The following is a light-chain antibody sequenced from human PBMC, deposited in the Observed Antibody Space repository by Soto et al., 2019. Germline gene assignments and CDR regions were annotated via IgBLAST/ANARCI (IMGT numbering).Light chain of an antibody. Sequence: EIVLTQSPGTLSLSPGERATLSCRASETVAGSYVAWYQHKPGQAPRLLIYGASSRATGIPVRFSGSGSGTDFTLTISRLEPEDFAVYYCQQHGNSPRTFGQGTKV. V-gene: IGKV3-20*01. CDR2: GAS. CDR1: ETVAGSY. J-gene: IGKJ1*01. CDR3: QQHGNSPRT.